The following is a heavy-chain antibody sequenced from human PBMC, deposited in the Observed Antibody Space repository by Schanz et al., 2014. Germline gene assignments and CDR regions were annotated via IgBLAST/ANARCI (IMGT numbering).Heavy chain of an antibody. CDR3: AMGGYQLHH. J-gene: IGHJ4*02. D-gene: IGHD1-7*01. CDR1: GFTFSTYY. V-gene: IGHV3-74*02. CDR2: INSDGTTT. Sequence: EVQLLESGGGLVQPGGSLRLSCAASGFTFSTYYMNWVRQAPGKGLEWVSHINSDGTTTTYADSVKGRFTISRDNAENTLYLQMNSLRVEDTAVYYCAMGGYQLHHWGQGTLVTDSS.